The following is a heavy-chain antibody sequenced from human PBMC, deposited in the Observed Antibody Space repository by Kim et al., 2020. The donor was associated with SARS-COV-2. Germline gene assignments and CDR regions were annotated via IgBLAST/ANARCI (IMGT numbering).Heavy chain of an antibody. J-gene: IGHJ6*02. D-gene: IGHD4-17*01. V-gene: IGHV3-33*08. CDR3: ASNYGDCGNYYYGMDV. Sequence: GGSLRLSCAASGFTFSSYGMHWVRQAPGKGLEWVAVIWYDGSNKYYADSVKGRFTISRDNSKNTLYLQMNSLRAEDTAVYYCASNYGDCGNYYYGMDVWGQGTTVTVSS. CDR2: IWYDGSNK. CDR1: GFTFSSYG.